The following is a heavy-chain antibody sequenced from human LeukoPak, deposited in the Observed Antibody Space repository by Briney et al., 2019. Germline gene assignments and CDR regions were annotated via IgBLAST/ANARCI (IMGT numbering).Heavy chain of an antibody. D-gene: IGHD4-23*01. V-gene: IGHV4-59*12. J-gene: IGHJ4*02. Sequence: SETLSLTCTVSGDSIRTYHWSWIRQPPGKGLEWIGYIYHSGSTYYNPSLKSRVTISVDRSKNQFSLKLSSVTAADTAVYYCARAPSDYGGPFDYWGQGTLVTVSS. CDR2: IYHSGST. CDR1: GDSIRTYH. CDR3: ARAPSDYGGPFDY.